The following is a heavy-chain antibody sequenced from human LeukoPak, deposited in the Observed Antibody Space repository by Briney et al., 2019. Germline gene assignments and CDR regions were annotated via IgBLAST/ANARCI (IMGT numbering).Heavy chain of an antibody. CDR2: IYYSGST. Sequence: SETLSLTCTVSCGSISSGGYYWSWIRQHPGKGLEWIGYIYYSGSTYYNPSLKSRVTISVDTSKNQFSLKLSSVTAADTAVYYCARDRRDVTYYYDSSGYRPPDAFDIWGQGTMVTVSS. V-gene: IGHV4-31*03. D-gene: IGHD3-22*01. J-gene: IGHJ3*02. CDR1: CGSISSGGYY. CDR3: ARDRRDVTYYYDSSGYRPPDAFDI.